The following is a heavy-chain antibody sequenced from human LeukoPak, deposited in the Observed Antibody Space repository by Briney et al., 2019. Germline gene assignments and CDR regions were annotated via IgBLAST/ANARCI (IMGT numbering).Heavy chain of an antibody. CDR3: ARDITMVRGVSGGVGY. CDR1: GYTFTSYG. Sequence: ASVKVSCKASGYTFTSYGISWVRQAPGQGLEWMGWISAYNGNTNYAQKLQGRVTMTTDTSTSTAYMELRSLRSDDTAVYYCARDITMVRGVSGGVGYWGQGTLVPVSS. J-gene: IGHJ4*02. CDR2: ISAYNGNT. D-gene: IGHD3-10*01. V-gene: IGHV1-18*01.